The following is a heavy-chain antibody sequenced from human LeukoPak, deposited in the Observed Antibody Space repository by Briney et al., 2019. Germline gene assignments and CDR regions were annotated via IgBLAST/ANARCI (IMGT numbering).Heavy chain of an antibody. Sequence: GGSLRLSCAASGFTFSDYYMSWIHQAPGKGLEWVSAISGSGGSTYYADSVKGRFTISRDNSKNTLYLQMNSLRAEDTAVYYCAKALPYSSRYYFDYWGQGTLVTVSS. CDR2: ISGSGGST. D-gene: IGHD4-11*01. J-gene: IGHJ4*02. CDR1: GFTFSDYY. CDR3: AKALPYSSRYYFDY. V-gene: IGHV3-23*01.